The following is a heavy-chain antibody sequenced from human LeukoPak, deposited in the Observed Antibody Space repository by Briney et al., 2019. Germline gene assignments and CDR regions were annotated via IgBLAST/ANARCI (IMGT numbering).Heavy chain of an antibody. D-gene: IGHD1-26*01. J-gene: IGHJ4*02. Sequence: SETLSLTCAVYGGSFSGYYWSWIRQPPGKGLEWIGYIYYSGSTNYNPSLKSRVTISVDTSKNQFSLKLSSVTAADTAVYYCARVSYAKDFDYWGQGTLVTVSS. CDR3: ARVSYAKDFDY. V-gene: IGHV4-59*01. CDR1: GGSFSGYY. CDR2: IYYSGST.